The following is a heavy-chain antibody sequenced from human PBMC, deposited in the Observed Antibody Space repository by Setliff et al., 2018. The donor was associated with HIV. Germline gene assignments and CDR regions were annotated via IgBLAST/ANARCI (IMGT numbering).Heavy chain of an antibody. CDR3: ARGLRSNFWSGKPRYYFDY. CDR1: GYIFTGYE. J-gene: IGHJ4*02. CDR2: MNPHSGST. Sequence: ASVKVSCKASGYIFTGYEISWVRQATGQGLEWMGWMNPHSGSTVYAQKFQGRVTMTRNTSIRTAYMELSSLRSEDTAVYYCARGLRSNFWSGKPRYYFDYWGQGTLVTVSS. D-gene: IGHD3-3*01. V-gene: IGHV1-8*02.